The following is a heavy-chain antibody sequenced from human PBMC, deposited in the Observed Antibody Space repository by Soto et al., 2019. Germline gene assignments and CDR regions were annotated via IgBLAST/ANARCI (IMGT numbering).Heavy chain of an antibody. CDR2: ISGSGGAT. V-gene: IGHV3-23*01. J-gene: IGHJ3*02. CDR3: AKDLDAGDPRAFDI. D-gene: IGHD2-21*02. CDR1: RFPFNSYA. Sequence: EVQLLESGGGLVQPGGSLRLFCAASRFPFNSYAMSWVRQAPGKGLEWVSAISGSGGATYYAGSVKGRFTISRDNSNDTLYLQMNSLRAEDTAMYLCAKDLDAGDPRAFDIWGQGTMVTVSS.